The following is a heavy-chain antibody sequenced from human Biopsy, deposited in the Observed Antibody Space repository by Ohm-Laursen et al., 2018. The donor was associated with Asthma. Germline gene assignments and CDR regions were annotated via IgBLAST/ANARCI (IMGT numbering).Heavy chain of an antibody. J-gene: IGHJ3*02. CDR2: ISTASSFI. Sequence: SLRLSCSASGYTFSRYSIHWVRQIPGKGLEWVASISTASSFIYYADSVRGRFTTSRDNARNSVYLQMNSLRAEDTAVYYCAKERYYDFWSGYPIWGQGTMVTVSS. CDR1: GYTFSRYS. V-gene: IGHV3-21*01. CDR3: AKERYYDFWSGYPI. D-gene: IGHD3-3*01.